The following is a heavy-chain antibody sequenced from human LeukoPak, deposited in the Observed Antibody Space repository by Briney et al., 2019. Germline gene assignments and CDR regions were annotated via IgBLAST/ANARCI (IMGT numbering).Heavy chain of an antibody. D-gene: IGHD6-13*01. V-gene: IGHV1-18*01. CDR1: GYTFTSYG. CDR2: ISAYNGNT. Sequence: GASVKVSCKASGYTFTSYGISWVRQAPGQGLEWMGWISAYNGNTNYAQKLQGRVTMTTDTSTSTAYMELRSLRSDDTAVYCCARVPIAAAGIRDPDYYYYYYMDVWGKGTTVTVSS. CDR3: ARVPIAAAGIRDPDYYYYYYMDV. J-gene: IGHJ6*03.